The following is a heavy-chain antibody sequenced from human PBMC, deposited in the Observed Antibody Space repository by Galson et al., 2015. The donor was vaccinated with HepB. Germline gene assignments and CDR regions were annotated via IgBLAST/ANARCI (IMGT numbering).Heavy chain of an antibody. Sequence: SVKVSCKASGGTFSSYAISWVRQAPGQGLEWMGRIIPILGIANYAQKFQGRVTITADKSTSTAYMELSSLRSEDTAVYYCARSPPPVTTYYYYYYGMDVWGQGTTVTVSS. V-gene: IGHV1-69*04. J-gene: IGHJ6*02. D-gene: IGHD4-17*01. CDR2: IIPILGIA. CDR1: GGTFSSYA. CDR3: ARSPPPVTTYYYYYYGMDV.